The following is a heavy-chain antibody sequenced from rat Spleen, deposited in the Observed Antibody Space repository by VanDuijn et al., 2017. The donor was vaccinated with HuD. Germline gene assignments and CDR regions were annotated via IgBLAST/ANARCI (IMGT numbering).Heavy chain of an antibody. CDR1: GFTFADFY. CDR2: IRNKANSYTT. J-gene: IGHJ4*01. CDR3: AKHERDKYDVMHA. Sequence: EVKLLESGGGLVQPGGSLRLSCAASGFTFADFYISWVRQSPGKVPEWLSFIRNKANSYTTEYNPSVKGRFTISRDDTQNVLYLQMNTLRTEDTAIYYCAKHERDKYDVMHAWGQGASVTVSS. V-gene: IGHV7-6*01.